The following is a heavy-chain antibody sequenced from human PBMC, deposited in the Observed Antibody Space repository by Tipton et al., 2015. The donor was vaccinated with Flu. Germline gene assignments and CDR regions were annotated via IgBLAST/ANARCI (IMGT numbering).Heavy chain of an antibody. Sequence: TLSLTCTVSGGSTSTYYWSWIRQPAGKGLEWIGRIFASGGTIYNPSLKSRLTMSIDTSKNQFSLRLSSVTAADTAVYYCARERRGERYSVFDYWGQGTLVTVSS. CDR1: GGSTSTYY. V-gene: IGHV4-4*07. J-gene: IGHJ4*02. CDR2: IFASGGT. D-gene: IGHD3-9*01. CDR3: ARERRGERYSVFDY.